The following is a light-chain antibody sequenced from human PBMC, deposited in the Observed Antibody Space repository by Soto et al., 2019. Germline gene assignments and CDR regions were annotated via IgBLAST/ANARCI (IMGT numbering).Light chain of an antibody. CDR3: QQRYRWPET. CDR2: NAS. CDR1: QSVTNF. V-gene: IGKV3-11*01. Sequence: EIVLTQSPATLSLSPGERATLSCRASQSVTNFLAWYQQKPGQSPSLLIYNASHRATGIPARFSGSGSGTDFTLTISSLEPEDFAVYYCQQRYRWPETFGQGTKVDI. J-gene: IGKJ1*01.